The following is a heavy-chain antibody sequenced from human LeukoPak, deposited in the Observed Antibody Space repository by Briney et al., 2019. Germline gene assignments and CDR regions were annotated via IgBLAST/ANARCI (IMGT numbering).Heavy chain of an antibody. Sequence: SETLSLTCTVSGGSISSSSYYWGWIRQPPGKGLEWIGSIYYSGSTYYNPSLKSRVTISVDTSKNQFSLKLSSVTAADTAVYYCAKDSPLGTAMPAWGQGTLVTVSS. CDR3: AKDSPLGTAMPA. D-gene: IGHD5-18*01. J-gene: IGHJ5*02. CDR1: GGSISSSSYY. CDR2: IYYSGST. V-gene: IGHV4-39*07.